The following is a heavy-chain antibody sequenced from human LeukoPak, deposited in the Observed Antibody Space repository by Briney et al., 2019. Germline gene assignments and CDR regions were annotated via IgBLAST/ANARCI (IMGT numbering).Heavy chain of an antibody. CDR2: ISASSSYT. Sequence: GGSLRLSCVVSVIPFSDYYMNWIRLAPGKGLEWISYISASSSYTDYADSVKGRFTISRDNAKNTLYLQMNSLGVEDTAVYYCAAGTAADFWGQGNLVSVSS. CDR3: AAGTAADF. J-gene: IGHJ4*02. CDR1: VIPFSDYY. V-gene: IGHV3-11*03. D-gene: IGHD6-13*01.